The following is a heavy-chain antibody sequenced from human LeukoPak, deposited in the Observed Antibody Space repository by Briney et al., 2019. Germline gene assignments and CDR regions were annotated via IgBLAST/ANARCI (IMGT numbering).Heavy chain of an antibody. Sequence: SETLSLTCTVSGGSISSSSYYWGWIRQPPGKGLEWIGSIYYSGSTYYNPSLKSRVTISVDTSKNQFSLKLSSVTAADTAVYYCAATSRIWLGGAFDIWGQGTMVTVSS. D-gene: IGHD5-12*01. V-gene: IGHV4-39*07. CDR3: AATSRIWLGGAFDI. CDR1: GGSISSSSYY. J-gene: IGHJ3*02. CDR2: IYYSGST.